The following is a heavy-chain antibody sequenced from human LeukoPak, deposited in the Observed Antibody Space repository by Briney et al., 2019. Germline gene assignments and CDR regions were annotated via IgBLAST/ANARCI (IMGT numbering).Heavy chain of an antibody. CDR3: ARVFNWNYDY. CDR1: GCTFSGYY. CDR2: INPNSGGT. J-gene: IGHJ4*02. D-gene: IGHD1-7*01. Sequence: ASVKVSCKASGCTFSGYYMHGVRQAPGQGLEWMGWINPNSGGTNYAQKFQGRVTMTRDTSISTAYMELSRLRSDDTAVYYCARVFNWNYDYWGQGTLVTVSS. V-gene: IGHV1-2*02.